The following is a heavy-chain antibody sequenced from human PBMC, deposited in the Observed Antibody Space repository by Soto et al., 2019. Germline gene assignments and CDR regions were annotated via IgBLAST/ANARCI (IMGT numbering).Heavy chain of an antibody. CDR2: ISAYNGNT. D-gene: IGHD6-6*01. Sequence: ASVKVSCQASGYTFTSYGISWVRQAPGQGLEWMGWISAYNGNTNYAQKLQGRVTMTTDTSTSTAYMELRSLRSDDTAVYYCARDHRYSSSAGGAFDIWGQGTMVTVSS. CDR3: ARDHRYSSSAGGAFDI. CDR1: GYTFTSYG. J-gene: IGHJ3*02. V-gene: IGHV1-18*01.